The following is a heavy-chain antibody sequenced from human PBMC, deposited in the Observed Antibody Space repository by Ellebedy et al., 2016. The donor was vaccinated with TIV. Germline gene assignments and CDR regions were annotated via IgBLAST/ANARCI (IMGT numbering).Heavy chain of an antibody. V-gene: IGHV1-3*01. CDR1: GYTFNRYA. J-gene: IGHJ6*02. CDR2: ITAGNGNT. Sequence: AASVKVSCKASGYTFNRYAIHWVRQAPGQRLEWMGWITAGNGNTKYSQKFQDRVTITRDTSASTTDMELSSLRSEDTAVYYCARVRNYYDSRGYFQKSYGMDVWGQGTPVTVFS. D-gene: IGHD3-22*01. CDR3: ARVRNYYDSRGYFQKSYGMDV.